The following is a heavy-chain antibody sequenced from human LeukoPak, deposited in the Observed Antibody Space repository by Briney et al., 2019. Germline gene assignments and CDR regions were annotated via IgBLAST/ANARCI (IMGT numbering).Heavy chain of an antibody. CDR3: TGNYYGSGSYADFDY. CDR1: GFTFSSHW. CDR2: IRSTANGYAT. J-gene: IGHJ4*02. D-gene: IGHD3-10*01. Sequence: TGGSLRLSCAASGFTFSSHWMSWVRQASGKGLEWVGRIRSTANGYATAYAASVKGRFTISRDDSKNTAYLQMDSLKTEDTAVYYCTGNYYGSGSYADFDYWGQGTLVTVSS. V-gene: IGHV3-73*01.